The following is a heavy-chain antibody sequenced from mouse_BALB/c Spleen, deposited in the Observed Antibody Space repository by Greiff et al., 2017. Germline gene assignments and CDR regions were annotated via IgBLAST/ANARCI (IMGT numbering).Heavy chain of an antibody. V-gene: IGHV1-37*01. CDR3: GRGYDEAY. CDR2: INPYNGDT. J-gene: IGHJ3*01. D-gene: IGHD2-14*01. CDR1: GYSFIGYF. Sequence: VQLQQSGPELVKPGASVKISCKASGYSFIGYFMNWVKQSHGKSLEWIGRINPYNGDTFYNQKFKGKATLTVDKSSSTAHMELLSLTSEDSAVYYCGRGYDEAYWGQGTLVTVSA.